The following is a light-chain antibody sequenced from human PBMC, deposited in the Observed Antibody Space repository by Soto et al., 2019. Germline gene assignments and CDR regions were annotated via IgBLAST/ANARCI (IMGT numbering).Light chain of an antibody. CDR1: QGIGNY. V-gene: IGKV1-17*01. Sequence: DIQMTQSPPSLSASVGDRVTITCRASQGIGNYLGWYQQKPGIAPKRLIYAASSLQGGVPSRFSGSGSGTEFTLTISSLQPEDFAAYYCLQHSSYPFTFGPGTKVDIK. CDR3: LQHSSYPFT. CDR2: AAS. J-gene: IGKJ3*01.